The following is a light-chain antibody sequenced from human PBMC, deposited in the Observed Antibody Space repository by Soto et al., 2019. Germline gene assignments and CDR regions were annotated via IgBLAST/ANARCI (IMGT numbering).Light chain of an antibody. J-gene: IGKJ1*01. CDR2: DAS. Sequence: EIVLTQSPGTLSVSPGERATLSCRASQSIRNNNLAWYEQKPGQAPRLLIYDASNRATGIQERFSGSGSGKDFTLTISRLEPEDFAVYYYQQYGDSRTFGQGTRVEI. V-gene: IGKV3-20*01. CDR1: QSIRNNN. CDR3: QQYGDSRT.